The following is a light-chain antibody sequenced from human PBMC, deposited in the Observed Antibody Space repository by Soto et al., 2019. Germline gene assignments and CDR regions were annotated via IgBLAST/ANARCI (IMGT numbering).Light chain of an antibody. CDR1: QSVSNS. V-gene: IGKV3D-20*01. J-gene: IGKJ2*01. Sequence: EIVLTQSPATLSLSPGERATLSCRASQSVSNSLAWYQQKPGLAPRLLIYDASSRATGIPDRFSGSGSGTDFTLTISRLEPEDFAVYYCQQYGSSPYTFGQGTKLEIK. CDR3: QQYGSSPYT. CDR2: DAS.